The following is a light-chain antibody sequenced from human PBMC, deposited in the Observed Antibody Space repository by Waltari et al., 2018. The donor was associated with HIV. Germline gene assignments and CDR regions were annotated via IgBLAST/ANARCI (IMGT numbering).Light chain of an antibody. Sequence: QSALTQPASVSGSPGQSVTISCTGTSRPFGLSNFASWYQQYPGNVPKVIISDVTSRPSGVPHRFSGSRSGNTASLTISGLQVDDEAVYYCSTHTTNDTLEFGGGTKLTVL. V-gene: IGLV2-14*03. J-gene: IGLJ2*01. CDR3: STHTTNDTLE. CDR1: SRPFGLSNF. CDR2: DVT.